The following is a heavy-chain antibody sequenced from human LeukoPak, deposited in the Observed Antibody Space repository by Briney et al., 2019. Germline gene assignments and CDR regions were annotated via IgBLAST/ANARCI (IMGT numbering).Heavy chain of an antibody. Sequence: GGSLRLSCAASGFTFSSYGMHWVRQAPGKGLEWVAFIRYDGSNKYYADSVKGRFTISRDNSKNTLFLQMSSLRPEDTALYYCASSIFGVVLGTKLDYWGQGTLVTVSS. CDR1: GFTFSSYG. J-gene: IGHJ4*02. V-gene: IGHV3-30*02. CDR3: ASSIFGVVLGTKLDY. CDR2: IRYDGSNK. D-gene: IGHD3-3*01.